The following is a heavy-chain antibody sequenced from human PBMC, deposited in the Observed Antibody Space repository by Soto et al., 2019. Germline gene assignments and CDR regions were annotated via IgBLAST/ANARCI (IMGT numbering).Heavy chain of an antibody. CDR2: ISASGGNT. Sequence: EVQLLESGGGLVQPGGSLRLSCAASGFTFNTYAMTWVRQTPGKGLEWVSSISASGGNTYSADSVKGRFTISRDNSKTPLFLQMNSLRAEDTAVYYCAKAVGSPAPYNWFAPWSQGTLVTVSS. CDR1: GFTFNTYA. D-gene: IGHD1-26*01. J-gene: IGHJ5*02. V-gene: IGHV3-23*01. CDR3: AKAVGSPAPYNWFAP.